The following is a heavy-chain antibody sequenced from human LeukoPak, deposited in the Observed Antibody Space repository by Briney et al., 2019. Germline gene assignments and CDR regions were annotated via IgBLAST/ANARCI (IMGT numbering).Heavy chain of an antibody. CDR2: IKHDGSEK. CDR1: GFTFRIYW. Sequence: GGSLRLSCEASGFTFRIYWMSWVRQAPGKGLEWVANIKHDGSEKYYVDSVKGRFTISRDNAKNSLYLQMNSLRAEDTAVYYCARDYFYPMDVWGQGTTVTVSS. J-gene: IGHJ6*02. CDR3: ARDYFYPMDV. V-gene: IGHV3-7*04.